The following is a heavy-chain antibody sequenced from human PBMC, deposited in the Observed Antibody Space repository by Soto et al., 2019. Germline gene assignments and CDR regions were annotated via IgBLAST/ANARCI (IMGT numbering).Heavy chain of an antibody. D-gene: IGHD2-15*01. CDR1: GFTFSSYA. V-gene: IGHV3-23*01. Sequence: GGSLRLSCAASGFTFSSYAMGWVRQGPGKGLEWVAVVSIGGSTHYADSVRGRFTISRDNSKNTLSLQMNSLTAEDTAVYFCAKRRGAGGHLGYWGQRGLFTVSS. CDR3: AKRRGAGGHLGY. CDR2: VSIGGST. J-gene: IGHJ4*02.